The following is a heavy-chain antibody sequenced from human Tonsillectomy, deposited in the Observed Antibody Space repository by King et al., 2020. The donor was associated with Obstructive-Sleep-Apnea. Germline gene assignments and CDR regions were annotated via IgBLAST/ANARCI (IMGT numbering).Heavy chain of an antibody. V-gene: IGHV3-30*18. CDR3: AKEGYSGYDFDY. J-gene: IGHJ4*02. Sequence: VQLVGSGGGVVQPGRSLRLSCAASGFTLSSYGMHWVRQAPGKGLEWGAVMSYDGTNKYFADSVKGRFTISKDNSKNTLYLQMNSLRAEDTAFYYCAKEGYSGYDFDYWGQGTLVTVSS. CDR1: GFTLSSYG. D-gene: IGHD5-12*01. CDR2: MSYDGTNK.